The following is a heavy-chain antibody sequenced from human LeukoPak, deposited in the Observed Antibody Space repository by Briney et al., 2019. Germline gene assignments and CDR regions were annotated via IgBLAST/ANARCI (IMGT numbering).Heavy chain of an antibody. CDR1: GFTFSSYW. D-gene: IGHD3-3*01. CDR2: INSDGSST. Sequence: GGSLRLSCAASGFTFSSYWMHWVRQAPGKGLVWVSRINSDGSSTSYADSVKGRFTISRDNAKNTLYLQMNSLRAEDTAVYYCASLNLFWSGSLLGGVDVWGQGTTVTVSS. CDR3: ASLNLFWSGSLLGGVDV. J-gene: IGHJ6*02. V-gene: IGHV3-74*01.